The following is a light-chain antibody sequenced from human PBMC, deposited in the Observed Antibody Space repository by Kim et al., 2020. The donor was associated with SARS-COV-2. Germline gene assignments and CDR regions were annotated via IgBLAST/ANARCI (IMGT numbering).Light chain of an antibody. CDR3: HLCGSWT. CDR2: SAS. CDR1: ETVASSY. J-gene: IGKJ1*01. V-gene: IGKV3-20*01. Sequence: EIVLTQSPGTLSLSPGERATLSCRSSETVASSYVTWYQQKPGQAPRLLIYSASSRATGIVDRFTGSGSGTDFSLTISNLEPDDFAVYYCHLCGSWTFGQGTKVDIK.